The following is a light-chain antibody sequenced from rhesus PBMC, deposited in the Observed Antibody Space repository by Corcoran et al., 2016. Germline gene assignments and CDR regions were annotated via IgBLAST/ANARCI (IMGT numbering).Light chain of an antibody. CDR2: GTS. Sequence: IVMTQSPATLSLSPGERATLSCRASQSLNSYVAWYQQKPRQAPRRLLYGTSNRATGVPDRCSGSGSGTAFALIISSLEPEDVGIYYCQKYTNWRTFGQGTKVEIK. V-gene: IGKV3S9*01. J-gene: IGKJ1*01. CDR1: QSLNSY. CDR3: QKYTNWRT.